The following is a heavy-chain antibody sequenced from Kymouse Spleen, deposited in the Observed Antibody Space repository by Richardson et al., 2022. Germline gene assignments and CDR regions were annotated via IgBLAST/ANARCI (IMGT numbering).Heavy chain of an antibody. V-gene: IGHV4-34*01. CDR1: GGSFSGYY. J-gene: IGHJ5*02. CDR2: INHSGST. CDR3: ARVDTAMVTGWFDP. D-gene: IGHD5-18,IGHD5-18*01. Sequence: QVQLQQWGAGLLKPSETLSLTCAVYGGSFSGYYWSWIRQPPGKGLEWIGEINHSGSTNYNPSLKSRVTISVDTSKNQFSLKLSSVTAADTAVYYCARVDTAMVTGWFDPWGQGTLVTVSS.